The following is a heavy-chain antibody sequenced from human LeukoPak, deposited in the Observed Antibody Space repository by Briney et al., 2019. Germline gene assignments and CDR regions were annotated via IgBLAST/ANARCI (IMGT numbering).Heavy chain of an antibody. D-gene: IGHD3-22*01. J-gene: IGHJ5*02. Sequence: SETLSLTCTVSGGSISSGGYYWSWIRQHPGKGLEWIGYIYYSGSTYYNPSLKSRVTISVDTSKIQFSLKLSSVTAADTAVYYCARGLHDYYDSSGYYSSGDHWFDPWGQGTLVTVSS. CDR2: IYYSGST. V-gene: IGHV4-31*03. CDR3: ARGLHDYYDSSGYYSSGDHWFDP. CDR1: GGSISSGGYY.